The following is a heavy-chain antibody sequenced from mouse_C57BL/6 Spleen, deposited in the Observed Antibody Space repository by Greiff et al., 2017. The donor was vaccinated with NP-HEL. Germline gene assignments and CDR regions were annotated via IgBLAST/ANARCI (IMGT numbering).Heavy chain of an antibody. J-gene: IGHJ2*01. CDR1: GFTFSDYY. CDR3: ARHVYEGYFDY. Sequence: EVQLVESGGGLVQPGGSLKLSCAASGFTFSDYYMYWVRQTPEKRLEWVAYISNGGGSTYYPDTVKGRFTISRDNAKNTLYLQMSRLKSEDTAMYYWARHVYEGYFDYWGQGTTLTVSS. CDR2: ISNGGGST. V-gene: IGHV5-12*01. D-gene: IGHD2-3*01.